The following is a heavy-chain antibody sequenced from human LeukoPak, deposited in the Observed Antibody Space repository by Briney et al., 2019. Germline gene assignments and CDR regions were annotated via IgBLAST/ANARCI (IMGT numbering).Heavy chain of an antibody. CDR1: GYTFTSYG. Sequence: ASVKVSCKASGYTFTSYGISWVRQAPGQGLEWMGWISAYNGNTNYAQKLQGRVTMTTDTSTSTAYMELRSLRSDDTAVYYCARDAPFVDYYDSSGYPNFDYWGQGTLVTVSS. CDR3: ARDAPFVDYYDSSGYPNFDY. D-gene: IGHD3-22*01. CDR2: ISAYNGNT. V-gene: IGHV1-18*01. J-gene: IGHJ4*02.